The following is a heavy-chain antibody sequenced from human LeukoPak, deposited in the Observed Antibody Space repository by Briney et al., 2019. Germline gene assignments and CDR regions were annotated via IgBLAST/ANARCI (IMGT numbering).Heavy chain of an antibody. CDR3: ARGGSGEGY. J-gene: IGHJ4*02. D-gene: IGHD1-26*01. CDR1: GGSISSGSYY. Sequence: SETLSLTCTVSGGSISSGSYYWSWLRQPAGKGLEWIGRIYTSGSTNYNPSLKSRVTISVDTSKNQFSLKLSSVTAADTAVYYCARGGSGEGYWGQGTLVTVSS. V-gene: IGHV4-61*02. CDR2: IYTSGST.